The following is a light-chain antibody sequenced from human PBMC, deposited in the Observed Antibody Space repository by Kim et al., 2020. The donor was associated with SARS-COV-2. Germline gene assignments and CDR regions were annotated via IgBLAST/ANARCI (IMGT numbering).Light chain of an antibody. J-gene: IGLJ3*02. CDR3: QYYDSSLSGSWV. CDR1: SCNSRTGYD. Sequence: VTVSRTGSSCNSRTGYDFHWCQQLPPTGPPPPVFGDNHQPPGGPDRFFCSNVGTSSTPAITGLQAEDEADYYCQYYDSSLSGSWVFGGGTQLTVL. CDR2: GDN. V-gene: IGLV1-40*01.